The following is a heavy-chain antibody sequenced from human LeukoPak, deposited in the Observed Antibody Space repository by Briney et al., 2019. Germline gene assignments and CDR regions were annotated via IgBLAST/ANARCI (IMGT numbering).Heavy chain of an antibody. CDR2: IYLGDSDT. CDR3: ARAGITFGGEPNDY. CDR1: GYRFTSFW. Sequence: GGSLKTSCKGPGYRFTSFWIGWVRQMPGKGLEWMGIIYLGDSDTRYSPSFQGQVTISADTSISTAYLQWSSLKASDTAMYYCARAGITFGGEPNDYWGQGTLVTVSS. J-gene: IGHJ4*02. V-gene: IGHV5-51*01. D-gene: IGHD3-16*01.